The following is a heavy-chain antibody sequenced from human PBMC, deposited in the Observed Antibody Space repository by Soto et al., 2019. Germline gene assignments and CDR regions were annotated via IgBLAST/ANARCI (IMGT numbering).Heavy chain of an antibody. CDR3: PKQRVEARYFDD. CDR1: GFTFSSYG. CDR2: ISYDGSNK. D-gene: IGHD6-6*01. J-gene: IGHJ5*02. Sequence: QVQLVESGGGVVQPGRSLRLSCAASGFTFSSYGMHWVRQAPGKGLEWVAGISYDGSNKYYADSVRGRFTISRDNSKNPLYLQVNSLRAEDTAVYYCPKQRVEARYFDDWGKGTLVTVSS. V-gene: IGHV3-30*18.